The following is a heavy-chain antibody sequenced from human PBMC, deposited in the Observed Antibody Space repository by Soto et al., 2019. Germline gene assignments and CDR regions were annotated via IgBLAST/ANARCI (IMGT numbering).Heavy chain of an antibody. CDR3: ALTEYSSSSGEFDY. V-gene: IGHV1-69*13. CDR1: GGTFSSYA. D-gene: IGHD6-6*01. J-gene: IGHJ4*02. CDR2: IIPIFGTA. Sequence: ASVKVSCKASGGTFSSYAISWVRQAPGQGLEWMGGIIPIFGTANYAQKFQGRVTITADESTSTAYMELSSLRSEDTAVYYCALTEYSSSSGEFDYWGKGTLVTVSS.